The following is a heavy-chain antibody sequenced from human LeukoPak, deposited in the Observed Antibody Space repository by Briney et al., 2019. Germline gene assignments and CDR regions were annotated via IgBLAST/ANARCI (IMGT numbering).Heavy chain of an antibody. J-gene: IGHJ4*02. Sequence: GASVKVSCKASGYTFTGYYMHWVRQAPGQGLEWMGWINPNSGGTNYAQKFQGRVTMTRDTSISTAYMELSRLRSDATAVYYCARDGNYLEGTSCHVWGQGTLVTVSS. V-gene: IGHV1-2*02. D-gene: IGHD2-2*01. CDR3: ARDGNYLEGTSCHV. CDR1: GYTFTGYY. CDR2: INPNSGGT.